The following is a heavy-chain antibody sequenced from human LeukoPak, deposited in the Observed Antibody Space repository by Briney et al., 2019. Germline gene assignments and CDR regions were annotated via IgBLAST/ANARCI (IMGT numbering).Heavy chain of an antibody. CDR2: VSTSSSSI. CDR3: ARNAGSSGWYFFDN. V-gene: IGHV3-48*04. D-gene: IGHD6-19*01. CDR1: GFTFSSYA. J-gene: IGHJ4*02. Sequence: GGSLRLSCAASGFTFSSYAMHWVRQAPGKGLEWISYVSTSSSSIYYADSVTGRFTISRDNTENSLYLQMNSLRVEDTAIYYCARNAGSSGWYFFDNWGQGTLVSVSS.